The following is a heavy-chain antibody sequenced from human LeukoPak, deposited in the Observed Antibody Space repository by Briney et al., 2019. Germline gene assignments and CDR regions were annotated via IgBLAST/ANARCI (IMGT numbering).Heavy chain of an antibody. J-gene: IGHJ4*02. CDR2: INSDGSST. Sequence: PGGSLRLSCAASGFTFSSYWMHWVRQAPGKGLMWVSRINSDGSSTSYADSVKGRFTISRDNAKNTLYLQMNSLRAEDTAVYYCASEGYCSSTSCYDYWGQGTLVTVSS. V-gene: IGHV3-74*01. CDR3: ASEGYCSSTSCYDY. D-gene: IGHD2-2*01. CDR1: GFTFSSYW.